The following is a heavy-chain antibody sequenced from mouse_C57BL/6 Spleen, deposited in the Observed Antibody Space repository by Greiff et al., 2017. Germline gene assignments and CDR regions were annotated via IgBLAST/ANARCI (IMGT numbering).Heavy chain of an antibody. J-gene: IGHJ2*01. CDR1: GFNIKNPY. V-gene: IGHV14-3*01. CDR2: IDPANGNT. Sequence: VQLQQSVAELVRPGASVKLSCTASGFNIKNPYMHWVKQRPEQGLEWIGRIDPANGNTKYAPKFQGKATITADTSSNTAYLQLSSLTSEDTAIYYCARRGYGQHFDYWGQGTTLTVSS. D-gene: IGHD2-10*02. CDR3: ARRGYGQHFDY.